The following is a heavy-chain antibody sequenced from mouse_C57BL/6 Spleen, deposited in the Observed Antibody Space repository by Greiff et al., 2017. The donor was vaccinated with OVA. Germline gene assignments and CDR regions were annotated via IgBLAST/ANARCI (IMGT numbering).Heavy chain of an antibody. CDR3: ARGFEFAY. V-gene: IGHV5-6*02. CDR1: GFTFSSYG. CDR2: ISSGGSYT. J-gene: IGHJ3*01. Sequence: EVKLVESGGDLVKPGGSLKLSCAASGFTFSSYGMSWVRQTPDKRLEWVATISSGGSYTYYPDSVKGRFTISRDNAKNTLYLQMSSLKSEDTAMYYCARGFEFAYWGQGILVTVSA.